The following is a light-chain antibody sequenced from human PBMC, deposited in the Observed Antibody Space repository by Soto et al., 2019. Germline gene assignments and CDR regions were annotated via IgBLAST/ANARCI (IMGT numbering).Light chain of an antibody. J-gene: IGKJ4*01. CDR3: QQYYSYPLT. CDR2: AAS. CDR1: QDIGNF. V-gene: IGKV1-16*01. Sequence: DIQMTQSPSSLSAFVGDRVTITCRASQDIGNFLAWYQQKPGKAPKLLIYAASTLQSGVPSRFSGSGSGTDFTLTISCLQSEDFATYYCQQYYSYPLTFGGGTKVDIK.